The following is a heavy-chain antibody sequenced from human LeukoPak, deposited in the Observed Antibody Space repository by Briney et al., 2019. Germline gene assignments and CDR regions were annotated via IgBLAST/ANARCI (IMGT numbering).Heavy chain of an antibody. Sequence: SVKVSCKASGGTFSSYTISWVRQAPGQGLEWMGRIIPILGIANNAQKFQGRVTITADKSTSTAYMELSSLRSEDTAVYYCARAYSSSSGGGMDVWGQGTTVTVSS. CDR1: GGTFSSYT. V-gene: IGHV1-69*02. CDR2: IIPILGIA. D-gene: IGHD6-6*01. CDR3: ARAYSSSSGGGMDV. J-gene: IGHJ6*02.